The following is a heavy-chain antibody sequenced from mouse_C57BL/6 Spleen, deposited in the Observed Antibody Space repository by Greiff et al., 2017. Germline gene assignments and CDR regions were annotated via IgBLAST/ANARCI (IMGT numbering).Heavy chain of an antibody. V-gene: IGHV5-4*01. Sequence: EVKLVESGGGLVKPGGSLKLSCAASGFTFSSYAMSWVRQTPEKRLEWVATMSDGGSYTYYPDNVKGRFTISRDNAKNNLYLQMSHLKSEDTAMYYCARDNGELDYYAMDYWGQGTSVTVSS. CDR3: ARDNGELDYYAMDY. J-gene: IGHJ4*01. CDR2: MSDGGSYT. CDR1: GFTFSSYA.